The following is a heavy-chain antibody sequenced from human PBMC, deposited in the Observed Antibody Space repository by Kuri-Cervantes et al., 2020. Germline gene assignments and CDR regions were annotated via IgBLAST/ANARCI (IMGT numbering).Heavy chain of an antibody. CDR2: ISSDSFHI. V-gene: IGHV3-21*01. J-gene: IGHJ4*02. D-gene: IGHD2-2*01. CDR1: GFIFSSYS. CDR3: ARLYCSSSSCYASDC. Sequence: GESLKISCAASGFIFSSYSMNWVRQAPGKGLEWVSSISSDSFHIFYGDSVKGRFSISRGNAKSSVYLQMNSLRAEDTAVYYCARLYCSSSSCYASDCWGQGTLVTVSS.